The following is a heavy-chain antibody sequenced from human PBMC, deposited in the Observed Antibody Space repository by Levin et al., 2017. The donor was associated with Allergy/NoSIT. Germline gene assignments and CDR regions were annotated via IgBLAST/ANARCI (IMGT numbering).Heavy chain of an antibody. Sequence: GESLKISCKASGYTFTNYGITWVRQAPGQGLEWMGWISTYNGNTNYAQKFQGRVAMTTDTSTSTASVELRYLRSDDTAIYYCARDRFDFYNSGYYYYFDYWGQGTLVTVS. J-gene: IGHJ4*02. CDR1: GYTFTNYG. D-gene: IGHD3-22*01. V-gene: IGHV1-18*01. CDR3: ARDRFDFYNSGYYYYFDY. CDR2: ISTYNGNT.